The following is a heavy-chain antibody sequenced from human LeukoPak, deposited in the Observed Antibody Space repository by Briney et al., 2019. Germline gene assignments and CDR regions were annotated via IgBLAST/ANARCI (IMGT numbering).Heavy chain of an antibody. CDR3: AKDIVYDSSGYYDY. CDR2: ISWNSGSI. J-gene: IGHJ4*02. Sequence: AGGSLRLSCAASGFTFDDYAMLWVRQAPGKGLEWVSGISWNSGSIGYADSVKGRFTISRDNAKNSLYLQMNSLRAEDTALYYCAKDIVYDSSGYYDYWGQGTLVTVSS. CDR1: GFTFDDYA. V-gene: IGHV3-9*01. D-gene: IGHD3-22*01.